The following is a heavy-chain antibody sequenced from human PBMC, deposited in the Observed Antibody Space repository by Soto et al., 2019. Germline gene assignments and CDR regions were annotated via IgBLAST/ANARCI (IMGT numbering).Heavy chain of an antibody. CDR2: INPDGSST. V-gene: IGHV3-74*01. CDR3: ARRGPASGFAY. J-gene: IGHJ4*02. Sequence: GGSLRLSCAASGFTFSSYWIHWVRQAPGKGLMWISRINPDGSSTDYADSVKGRFTISRDNAENTLYLHMSSLRAEDTGVYYCARRGPASGFAYWGRGTLVTVSS. D-gene: IGHD5-12*01. CDR1: GFTFSSYW.